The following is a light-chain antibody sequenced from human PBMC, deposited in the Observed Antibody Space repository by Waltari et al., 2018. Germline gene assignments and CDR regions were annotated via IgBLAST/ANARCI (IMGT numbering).Light chain of an antibody. CDR2: ENT. J-gene: IGLJ7*01. Sequence: SVLTQPPSVSAAPGQRVTIACPGGSSNIGTNYVSCYRQFPGTAPKLLIYENTERPSGIPGRFPGSKSGTSATLDITGLQAGDETDYYCGTWDSSLSGAVFGVGTHLTVL. CDR3: GTWDSSLSGAV. V-gene: IGLV1-51*02. CDR1: SSNIGTNY.